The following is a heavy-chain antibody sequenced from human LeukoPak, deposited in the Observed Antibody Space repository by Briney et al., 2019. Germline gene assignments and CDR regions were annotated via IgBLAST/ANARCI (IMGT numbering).Heavy chain of an antibody. Sequence: QPGGSLRLSCAASGFTLSTYWMSWVRQAPGKGLEWVANIKQDGSEKYYVDSVKGRFTISRDNAKNSLYLQMNSLRAEDTAVYYCARDVYYGSGSPRLDYWGQGTLVTVSS. V-gene: IGHV3-7*01. D-gene: IGHD3-10*01. J-gene: IGHJ4*02. CDR2: IKQDGSEK. CDR3: ARDVYYGSGSPRLDY. CDR1: GFTLSTYW.